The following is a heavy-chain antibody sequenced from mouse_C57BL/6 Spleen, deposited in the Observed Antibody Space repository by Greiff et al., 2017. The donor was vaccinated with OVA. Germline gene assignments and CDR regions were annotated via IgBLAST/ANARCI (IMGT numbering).Heavy chain of an antibody. J-gene: IGHJ3*01. D-gene: IGHD1-1*01. Sequence: DVKLQESGGGLVQPKGSLKLSCAASGFSFNTYAMNWVRQAPGKGLEWVARIRSKSNNYATYYADSVKDRFTISRDDSESMLYLQMNNLKTEDTAMYYCVEYYGSLWGQGTLVTVSA. V-gene: IGHV10-1*01. CDR1: GFSFNTYA. CDR2: IRSKSNNYAT. CDR3: VEYYGSL.